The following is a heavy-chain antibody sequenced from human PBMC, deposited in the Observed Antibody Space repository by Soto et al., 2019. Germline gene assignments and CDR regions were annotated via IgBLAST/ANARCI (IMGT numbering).Heavy chain of an antibody. J-gene: IGHJ5*02. CDR1: GFSLSTSGVG. CDR3: AHTGLLWFGDPNNWCDP. CDR2: IYWDDDK. D-gene: IGHD3-10*01. V-gene: IGHV2-5*02. Sequence: QITLKESGPTLVKPTQTLTLTCTFSGFSLSTSGVGVGWIRQPPGKALEWLALIYWDDDKRYSPSLKSRLTITKDTSKNQVVLTMTNMDPVDTATYYCAHTGLLWFGDPNNWCDPWGQGTLVTVSS.